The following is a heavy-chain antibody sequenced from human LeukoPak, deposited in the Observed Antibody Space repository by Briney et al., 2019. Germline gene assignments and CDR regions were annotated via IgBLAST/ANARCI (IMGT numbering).Heavy chain of an antibody. CDR3: ARGDGFSDFWSGLDY. CDR2: IYHSGST. D-gene: IGHD3-3*01. J-gene: IGHJ4*02. Sequence: SGTLSLTCAVSGGSISSSNWWSWVRQPPGKGLEWIGEIYHSGSTNYNPSLKSRVTISVDRSKNQFSLKLSSVTAADTAVYYCARGDGFSDFWSGLDYWGQGTLVTVSS. V-gene: IGHV4-4*02. CDR1: GGSISSSNW.